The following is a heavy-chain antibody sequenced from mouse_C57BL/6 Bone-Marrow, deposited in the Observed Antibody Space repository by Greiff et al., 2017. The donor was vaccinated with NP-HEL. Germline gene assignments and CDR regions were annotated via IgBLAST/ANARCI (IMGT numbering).Heavy chain of an antibody. Sequence: QVQLQQSGAELAKPGASVKLSCKASGYTFTSYWMHWVKQRPGQGLEWIGYINPSSGYTNYHQKFKDKATLTADKSSSTAYMQLSSLTYEDTAVYYCARYRASTGTRAMDYWGQGPSVTVSS. V-gene: IGHV1-7*01. J-gene: IGHJ4*01. CDR1: GYTFTSYW. D-gene: IGHD4-1*02. CDR3: ARYRASTGTRAMDY. CDR2: INPSSGYT.